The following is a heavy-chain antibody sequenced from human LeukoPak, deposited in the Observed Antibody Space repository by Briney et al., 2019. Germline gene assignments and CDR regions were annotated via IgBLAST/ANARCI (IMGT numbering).Heavy chain of an antibody. CDR2: IWSDGSKI. Sequence: PGGSLRLSCAASGFTFNTYGMHWVRQAPGKGLEWGAIIWSDGSKISYAESVKGRFTISRDNSKNTLFLQMYSLRAEDTAVYYCARDLRKGSYFDYWGQGTLVTVSS. V-gene: IGHV3-33*01. CDR1: GFTFNTYG. J-gene: IGHJ4*02. D-gene: IGHD3-9*01. CDR3: ARDLRKGSYFDY.